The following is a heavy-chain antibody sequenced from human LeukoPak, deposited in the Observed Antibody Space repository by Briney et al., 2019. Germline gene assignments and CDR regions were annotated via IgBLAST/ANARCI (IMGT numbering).Heavy chain of an antibody. D-gene: IGHD4-17*01. CDR3: ARGFDYGDYGPAEWAYFDY. Sequence: SETLSLTCTVSGGSISSSSYYWGWIRQPPGKGLEWIGSIYYSGSTYYNPSLKSRVTISVDTSKNQFSLKLSSVTAADTAVYYCARGFDYGDYGPAEWAYFDYWGQGTLVTVSS. CDR2: IYYSGST. J-gene: IGHJ4*02. CDR1: GGSISSSSYY. V-gene: IGHV4-39*07.